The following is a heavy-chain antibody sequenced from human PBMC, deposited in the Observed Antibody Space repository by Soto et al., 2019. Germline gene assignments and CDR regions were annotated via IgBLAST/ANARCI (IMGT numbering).Heavy chain of an antibody. D-gene: IGHD2-2*01. CDR2: IIPIFGTA. Sequence: QVQLVQSGAEVKKPGSSVKVSCKASGGTFSSYAISWVRQAPGQGLEWMGGIIPIFGTANYAQKFQGRVTITEDQSTSTAYMELSSMRSEDTAVYYCARGDPRYCSSTSCYPYYYGMDVWGQGTTVTVSS. CDR3: ARGDPRYCSSTSCYPYYYGMDV. CDR1: GGTFSSYA. V-gene: IGHV1-69*01. J-gene: IGHJ6*02.